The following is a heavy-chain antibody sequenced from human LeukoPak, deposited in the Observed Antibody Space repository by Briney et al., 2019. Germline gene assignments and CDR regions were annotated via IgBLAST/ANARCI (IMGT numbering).Heavy chain of an antibody. Sequence: PGGSLRLSCTASGFPVSSSYMTWVRQAPGKGLQWVSLIYGGGDTFYADSVKGRFTISRHNFENTLYLQTNNLRAEDTAVYYCARVGVGTVAGNYFDDWGQGTLVTVSS. CDR3: ARVGVGTVAGNYFDD. D-gene: IGHD6-19*01. V-gene: IGHV3-53*04. J-gene: IGHJ4*02. CDR2: IYGGGDT. CDR1: GFPVSSSY.